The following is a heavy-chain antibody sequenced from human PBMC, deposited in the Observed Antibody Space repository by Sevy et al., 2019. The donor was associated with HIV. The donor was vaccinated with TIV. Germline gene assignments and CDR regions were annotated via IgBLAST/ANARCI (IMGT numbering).Heavy chain of an antibody. CDR3: VRDAVGHFGGG. Sequence: GGSLRLSCAASGFTFSAYDMNWVRQAPGKGLEWVSYISKGGTTMYFADSVRGRFTISRDDDKDYLYLQMNSLKVEDTAIYYCVRDAVGHFGGGWGPGTLVTVSS. V-gene: IGHV3-48*03. D-gene: IGHD3-16*01. J-gene: IGHJ4*02. CDR1: GFTFSAYD. CDR2: ISKGGTTM.